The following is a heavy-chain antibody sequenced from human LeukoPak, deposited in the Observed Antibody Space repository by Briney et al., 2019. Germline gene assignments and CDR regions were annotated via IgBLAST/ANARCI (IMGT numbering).Heavy chain of an antibody. Sequence: GASVKVSCKASGGTFSSYAISWVRQAPGQGLEWMGGIIPIFGTANYAQKFQGRVTITADESTSTAYMQLSSLRSEDTAVYYCARKAPELLGLDVWGKGTTVSVSS. V-gene: IGHV1-69*13. CDR2: IIPIFGTA. D-gene: IGHD1-26*01. CDR1: GGTFSSYA. J-gene: IGHJ6*04. CDR3: ARKAPELLGLDV.